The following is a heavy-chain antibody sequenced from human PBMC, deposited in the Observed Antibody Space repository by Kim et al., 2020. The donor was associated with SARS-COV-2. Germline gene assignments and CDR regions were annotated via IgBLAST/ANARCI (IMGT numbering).Heavy chain of an antibody. Sequence: GGSLRLSCAVSGFTFSSYGMHWVRQAPGKGLEWVAVIWYDGSNKYYADPVKGRFTISRDNSKNTPYLQMNSLRAEDTAVYYCAKDQYSSSWYAGGFDYWG. CDR3: AKDQYSSSWYAGGFDY. CDR2: IWYDGSNK. J-gene: IGHJ4*01. D-gene: IGHD6-13*01. CDR1: GFTFSSYG. V-gene: IGHV3-33*06.